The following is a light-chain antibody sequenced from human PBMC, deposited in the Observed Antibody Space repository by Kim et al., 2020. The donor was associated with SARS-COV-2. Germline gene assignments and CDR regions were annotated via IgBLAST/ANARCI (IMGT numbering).Light chain of an antibody. V-gene: IGKV3-15*01. CDR3: QQYNNWPPLT. CDR2: GAS. CDR1: QSVSSN. J-gene: IGKJ4*01. Sequence: EIVMPQSPATLSVSPGERATLSCRASQSVSSNLAWYQQKPGQAPRRLIYGASTRATGIPARFSGSGSGTEFTLTTSSRQSEDFAVYYCQQYNNWPPLTFGEGTKVDIK.